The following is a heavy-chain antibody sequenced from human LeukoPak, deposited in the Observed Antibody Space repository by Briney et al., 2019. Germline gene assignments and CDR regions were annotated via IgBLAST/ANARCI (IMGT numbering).Heavy chain of an antibody. D-gene: IGHD2-21*02. J-gene: IGHJ4*02. CDR2: INHSGST. CDR1: GGSFSGYY. Sequence: SETLSLTCAVYGGSFSGYYWSWIRQPPGKGLEWIGEINHSGSTNYNPSLKSRVIISVDTSKNQFSLKLSSVTAADTAVYYCARVAYCGGDCYSSSWDYWGQGTLVTVSS. CDR3: ARVAYCGGDCYSSSWDY. V-gene: IGHV4-34*01.